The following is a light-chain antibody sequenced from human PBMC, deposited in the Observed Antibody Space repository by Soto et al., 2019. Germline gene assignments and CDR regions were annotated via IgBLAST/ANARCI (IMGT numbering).Light chain of an antibody. Sequence: DIQMTQSPSILSASVGDRVTITCRASQSIRSWLAWYQQKPGKAPKLLIYDAYSLESGVPSRFSGRRSGTEFTLPIAGLQPEDFATYYCQHRSNWPLTFGGGTKVEI. CDR3: QHRSNWPLT. CDR1: QSIRSW. V-gene: IGKV1-5*01. CDR2: DAY. J-gene: IGKJ4*01.